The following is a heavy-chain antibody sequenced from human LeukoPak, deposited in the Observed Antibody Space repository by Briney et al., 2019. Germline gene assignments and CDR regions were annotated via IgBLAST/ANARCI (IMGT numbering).Heavy chain of an antibody. D-gene: IGHD6-13*01. V-gene: IGHV4-59*08. J-gene: IGHJ4*02. CDR3: ARHGGSSWYRTEGGGFDY. Sequence: SETLSLTCTVSGGCISSYYWSWIRQPPGKGLECIGYIYYSGSTNYNPSLKSRVTISVDTSKNQFSLKLSSVTAADTAVYYCARHGGSSWYRTEGGGFDYWGQGTLVTVSS. CDR1: GGCISSYY. CDR2: IYYSGST.